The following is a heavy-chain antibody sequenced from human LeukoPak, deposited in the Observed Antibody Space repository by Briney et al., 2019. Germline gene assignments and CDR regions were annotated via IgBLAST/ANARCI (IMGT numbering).Heavy chain of an antibody. Sequence: SSETLSLTCTVSGGSISSYYWSWIRQPPGKGLEWIGYIYYSGSTDYNPSLKSRVTISVDTSKNQFSLKLSSVTAADTAVYYCAGASYDSSGVHWGQGTLVTVSS. CDR3: AGASYDSSGVH. V-gene: IGHV4-59*01. J-gene: IGHJ4*02. CDR2: IYYSGST. CDR1: GGSISSYY. D-gene: IGHD3-22*01.